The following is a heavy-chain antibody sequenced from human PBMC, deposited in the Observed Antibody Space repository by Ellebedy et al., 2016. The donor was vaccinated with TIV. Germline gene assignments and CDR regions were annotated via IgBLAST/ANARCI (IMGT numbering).Heavy chain of an antibody. V-gene: IGHV3-7*01. J-gene: IGHJ5*02. CDR1: GFTFSSSW. CDR2: IKQDGSEK. CDR3: ARDVGPEVAGSVDWFDP. Sequence: GGSLRLXXAASGFTFSSSWMSWVRQAPGKGLEWVANIKQDGSEKYYGDPVKGRFTISRDNARNSLYLQMNSLRVEDTAVYSCARDVGPEVAGSVDWFDPWGQGSLVTVSS. D-gene: IGHD6-19*01.